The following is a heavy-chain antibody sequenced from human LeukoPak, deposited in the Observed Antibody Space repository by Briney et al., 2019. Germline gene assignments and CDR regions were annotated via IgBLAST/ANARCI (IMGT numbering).Heavy chain of an antibody. CDR1: GGSISSSNW. V-gene: IGHV4-4*02. J-gene: IGHJ5*02. Sequence: SETLSLTCAVSGGSISSSNWWSWVRQPPGKGLEWIGEIYHSGSTNYNPSLKSRVTISVDTSKNQFSLKLSSVTAADTAVYYCARGPPGGVATTNWFDPWGQGTLVTVSS. CDR2: IYHSGST. D-gene: IGHD3-3*01. CDR3: ARGPPGGVATTNWFDP.